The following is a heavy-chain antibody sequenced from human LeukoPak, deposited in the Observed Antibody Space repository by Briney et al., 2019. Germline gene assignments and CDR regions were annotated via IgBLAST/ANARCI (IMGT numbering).Heavy chain of an antibody. D-gene: IGHD1-14*01. CDR3: ARGTAFDI. CDR1: GDSVSSTNVG. V-gene: IGHV6-1*01. J-gene: IGHJ3*02. CDR2: TYYRSHFYN. Sequence: SLTLSLTCAISGDSVSSTNVGWNWIRQSPSSGLEWLGRTYYRSHFYNDYADSVKGRITITPDTSKKPFSLQLSSLTPDDTAVYYCARGTAFDIWGQGKMVTVSS.